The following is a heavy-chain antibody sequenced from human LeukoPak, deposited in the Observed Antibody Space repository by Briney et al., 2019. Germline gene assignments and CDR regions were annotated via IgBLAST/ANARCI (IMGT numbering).Heavy chain of an antibody. CDR1: GFTSSSYW. Sequence: GRSLRLSCAASGFTSSSYWTSWVRQAPGEGMEWVANIKQDGSEKYYVDSVEARFTISRDNAKNSLYLQMKSLRAEDTAVYYCARDLGSSHYDFWSGYGRAFDYWGQGTLVTVSS. CDR3: ARDLGSSHYDFWSGYGRAFDY. D-gene: IGHD3-3*01. J-gene: IGHJ4*02. V-gene: IGHV3-7*01. CDR2: IKQDGSEK.